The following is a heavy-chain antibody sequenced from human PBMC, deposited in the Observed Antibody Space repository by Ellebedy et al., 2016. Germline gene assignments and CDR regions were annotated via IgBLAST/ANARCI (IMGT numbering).Heavy chain of an antibody. J-gene: IGHJ4*02. V-gene: IGHV4-4*02. CDR2: IFHSGSA. Sequence: SETLSLTXAVSGGTITSSDWWSWVRQTPGKGLEWIGEIFHSGSANYSPSLQSRVTFSIDTSKNQFSLKLTSVTAADTAVYFCARELRGNFFDFWGQGTLVTVSS. D-gene: IGHD1-26*01. CDR1: GGTITSSDW. CDR3: ARELRGNFFDF.